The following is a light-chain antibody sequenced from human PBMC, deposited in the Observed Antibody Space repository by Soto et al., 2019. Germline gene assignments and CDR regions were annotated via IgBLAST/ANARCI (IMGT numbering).Light chain of an antibody. Sequence: DIQMTQSPSSLSASVGDRVTITCLASQGISNYLAWYQQKPGKVPKLLIYAASTLQSGVPSRFSGSGSGTDFTLTISSLQPEDVATYYCQKYIGGPRTFGQGTKVEIK. V-gene: IGKV1-27*01. CDR2: AAS. CDR1: QGISNY. CDR3: QKYIGGPRT. J-gene: IGKJ1*01.